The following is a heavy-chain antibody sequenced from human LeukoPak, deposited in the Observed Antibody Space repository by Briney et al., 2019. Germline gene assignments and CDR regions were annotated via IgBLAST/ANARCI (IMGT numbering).Heavy chain of an antibody. CDR1: GFTFSSSW. CDR3: ARSRYSYGYISYGMDV. V-gene: IGHV3-74*01. Sequence: GGSLRLSCAASGFTFSSSWMHWVRQAPGKGLVWVSHIISDGSSTTYADSVKGRFTISRDNAKSTLYLQMNSLRAEDTAVYYCARSRYSYGYISYGMDVWGQGTTVTVS. D-gene: IGHD5-18*01. CDR2: IISDGSST. J-gene: IGHJ6*02.